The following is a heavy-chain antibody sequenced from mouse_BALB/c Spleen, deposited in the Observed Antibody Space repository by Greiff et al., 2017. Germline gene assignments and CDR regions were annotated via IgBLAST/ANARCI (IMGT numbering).Heavy chain of an antibody. V-gene: IGHV1-15*01. CDR1: GYTFTDYE. J-gene: IGHJ4*01. CDR3: PYGNYVTYAMDY. CDR2: IDPETGGT. Sequence: VQLQQSGAELVRPGASVTLSCKASGYTFTDYEMHWVKQTPVHGLEWIGAIDPETGGTAYNQKFKGKATLTADKSSSTAYMELRSLTSEDSAVYYCPYGNYVTYAMDYWGQGTSVTVSS. D-gene: IGHD2-1*01.